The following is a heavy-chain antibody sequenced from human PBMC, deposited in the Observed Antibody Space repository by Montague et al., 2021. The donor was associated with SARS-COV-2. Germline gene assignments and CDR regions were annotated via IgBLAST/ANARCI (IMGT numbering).Heavy chain of an antibody. CDR2: INHSGST. V-gene: IGHV4-34*01. CDR3: ARGVRQLGVRYYYYYIDV. CDR1: GGSFSGYY. J-gene: IGHJ6*03. D-gene: IGHD6-6*01. Sequence: SETLSLTCAVYGGSFSGYYWSWIRQPPGKGLEWIREINHSGSTNYNPSLKSRVTISMDTSKNQFSLKLSSVTAADTAVYYCARGVRQLGVRYYYYYIDVWDKGTRVTVSS.